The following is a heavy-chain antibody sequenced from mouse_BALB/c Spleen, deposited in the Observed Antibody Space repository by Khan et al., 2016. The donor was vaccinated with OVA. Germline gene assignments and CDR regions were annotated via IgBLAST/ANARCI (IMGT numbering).Heavy chain of an antibody. Sequence: VRLQQSGPELVKPGASVKIPCKASGYTFIDYNMDWVKQSHGKSLEWIGDITPNNGGTIYNQRFKGKATLTVDKSSSTAYMELRSLTSEDTAVYYCTRGGHGSPFDYWGQGTTLTVSS. CDR3: TRGGHGSPFDY. V-gene: IGHV1-18*01. D-gene: IGHD1-1*01. CDR1: GYTFIDYN. J-gene: IGHJ2*01. CDR2: ITPNNGGT.